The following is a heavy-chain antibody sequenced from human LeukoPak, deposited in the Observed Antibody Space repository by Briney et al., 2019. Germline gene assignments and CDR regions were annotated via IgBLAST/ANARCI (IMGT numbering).Heavy chain of an antibody. CDR2: IIPIFGTA. V-gene: IGHV1-69*01. CDR1: GGTLSSYA. D-gene: IGHD2-2*01. Sequence: SVKVSCKASGGTLSSYAISWVRQAPGQGLEWMGGIIPIFGTANYAQKFQGRVTITADESTSTAYMELSSLRSEDTAVYYCAREAADIVVVPAAMDWFDPWGQGTLVTVSS. J-gene: IGHJ5*02. CDR3: AREAADIVVVPAAMDWFDP.